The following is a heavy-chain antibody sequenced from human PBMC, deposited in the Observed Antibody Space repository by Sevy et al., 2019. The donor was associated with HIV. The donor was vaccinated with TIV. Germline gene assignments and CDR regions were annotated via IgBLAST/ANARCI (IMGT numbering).Heavy chain of an antibody. CDR1: GFAFSDYY. Sequence: GGSLRLSCAASGFAFSDYYVSWIRQAPGKGLEWVSYISDSGSHIYYADSVKGRFTISRDNAKNSLYLQMNSLRAEDTAVYCCARDFAPGIAVAGTGYYFDYWGQGTLVTVSS. V-gene: IGHV3-11*01. CDR2: ISDSGSHI. CDR3: ARDFAPGIAVAGTGYYFDY. D-gene: IGHD6-19*01. J-gene: IGHJ4*02.